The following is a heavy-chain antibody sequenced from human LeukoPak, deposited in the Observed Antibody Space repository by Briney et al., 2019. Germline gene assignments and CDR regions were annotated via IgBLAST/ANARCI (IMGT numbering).Heavy chain of an antibody. J-gene: IGHJ4*02. CDR1: GDSVSSSSAA. V-gene: IGHV6-1*01. CDR3: AREVAGTYAFDY. D-gene: IGHD6-19*01. CDR2: TYYRSKWYN. Sequence: SQTLSLTCAISGDSVSSSSAAWNWIRQSPSRGLEWLGRTYYRSKWYNDYTVYAVSVKSRITFNPDTSKNQVSLQLSSVTPEDTAVYYCAREVAGTYAFDYWGQGTPVTVSS.